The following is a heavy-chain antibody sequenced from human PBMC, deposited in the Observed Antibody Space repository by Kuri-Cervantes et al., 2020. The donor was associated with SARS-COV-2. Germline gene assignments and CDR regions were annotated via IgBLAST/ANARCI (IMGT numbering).Heavy chain of an antibody. CDR1: GGTFSSYA. J-gene: IGHJ3*02. V-gene: IGHV1-69*13. D-gene: IGHD3-22*01. CDR2: IIPIFGTA. CDR3: ARSLFNAMIVDDAFDI. Sequence: SVKVSCKASGGTFSSYAISWVRQAPGQGLEWMGGIIPIFGTANYAQKFQGRVTITADESTSTAYMELSSLRSEDTAVYYCARSLFNAMIVDDAFDIWGQGTMVTVSS.